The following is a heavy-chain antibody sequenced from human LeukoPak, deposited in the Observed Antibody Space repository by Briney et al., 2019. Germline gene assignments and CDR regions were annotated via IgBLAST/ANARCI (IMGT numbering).Heavy chain of an antibody. J-gene: IGHJ3*02. Sequence: ASVKVSCKASGYTFTGYYMHSVRQAPGQGLEWMGWINPNSGGTNYAQKFQGRVTMTRDTSISTAYMELSRLRSDDTAVYYCARNYYYDSSGYYSYDAFDIWGQGTMVTVSS. V-gene: IGHV1-2*02. CDR2: INPNSGGT. CDR3: ARNYYYDSSGYYSYDAFDI. CDR1: GYTFTGYY. D-gene: IGHD3-22*01.